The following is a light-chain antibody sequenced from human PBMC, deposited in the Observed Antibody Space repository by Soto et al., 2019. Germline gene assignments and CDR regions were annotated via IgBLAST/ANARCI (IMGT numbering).Light chain of an antibody. CDR1: SGHSSYT. V-gene: IGLV4-69*02. Sequence: QPVLTQSPSASASLGASVKVTCTLSSGHSSYTIAWHQQQAGTGPRYLMKVYSDGSHTKGDGIPDRFSGSSSGAERYLTISSLQSEDEADYYCQTWGTGIRIFGGGTKLTVL. CDR2: VYSDGSH. J-gene: IGLJ2*01. CDR3: QTWGTGIRI.